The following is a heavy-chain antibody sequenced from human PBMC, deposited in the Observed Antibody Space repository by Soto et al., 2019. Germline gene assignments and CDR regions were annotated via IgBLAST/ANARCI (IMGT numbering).Heavy chain of an antibody. J-gene: IGHJ5*02. CDR3: ARPNSGWYTNWFDP. CDR1: GGTFSSYA. V-gene: IGHV1-69*13. D-gene: IGHD6-19*01. Sequence: SVKVSYKASGGTFSSYAISWVRQAPGQGLEWMGGIIPIFGTANYAQKFQGRVTITADESTSTAYMELSSLRSEDTAVYYCARPNSGWYTNWFDPWGQGTLVTVSS. CDR2: IIPIFGTA.